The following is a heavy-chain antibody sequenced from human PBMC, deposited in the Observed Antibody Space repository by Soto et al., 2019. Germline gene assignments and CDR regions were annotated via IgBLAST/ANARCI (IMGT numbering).Heavy chain of an antibody. V-gene: IGHV3-48*03. CDR3: ARSEDGGFYDYYYGMDG. J-gene: IGHJ6*02. D-gene: IGHD3-16*01. CDR1: GFTFSSYE. CDR2: ISSSGSTI. Sequence: PGGSLRLSCAASGFTFSSYEMNWVRQAPGKGLEWVSYISSSGSTIYYADSVKGRFTISRDNAKNSLYLQMNSLRAEDTAVYYCARSEDGGFYDYYYGMDGWGQGTTGTVS.